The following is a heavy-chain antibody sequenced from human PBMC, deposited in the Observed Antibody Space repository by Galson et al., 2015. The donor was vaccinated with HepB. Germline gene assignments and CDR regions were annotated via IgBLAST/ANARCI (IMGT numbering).Heavy chain of an antibody. Sequence: SLRLSCAASGFTFSDHYMDWVRQAPGKGLEWVGRTRNKANSYTTEYAASVKGRFTISRDDSKNSLYLQMNSLKTEDTAVYYCASYSGSYPGYFQHWGQGTLVTVSS. CDR2: TRNKANSYTT. J-gene: IGHJ1*01. D-gene: IGHD1-26*01. CDR3: ASYSGSYPGYFQH. V-gene: IGHV3-72*01. CDR1: GFTFSDHY.